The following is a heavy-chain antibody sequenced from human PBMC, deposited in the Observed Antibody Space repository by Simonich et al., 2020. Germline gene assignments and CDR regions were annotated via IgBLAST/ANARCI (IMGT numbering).Heavy chain of an antibody. CDR1: GFTFSSYE. CDR2: ISSRGSTI. D-gene: IGHD4-17*01. V-gene: IGHV3-48*03. CDR3: ARHYYGDYYFDY. Sequence: EVQLVESGGGLVQPGGSLRLSCAASGFTFSSYEKNWVRQAPGKGVGWVSKISSRGSTIYYADSVKGRFTISRDNAKNSLYLQMNSLRAEDTAVYYCARHYYGDYYFDYWGQGTLVTVSS. J-gene: IGHJ4*02.